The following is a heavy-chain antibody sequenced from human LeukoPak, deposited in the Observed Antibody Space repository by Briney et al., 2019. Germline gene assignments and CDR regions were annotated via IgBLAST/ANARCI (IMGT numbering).Heavy chain of an antibody. J-gene: IGHJ4*02. CDR2: VYTSGST. CDR3: ARLSYGDYVGY. Sequence: SETLSLTCTVSGGSISSDNYSWSWIRQPAGKGLEWIGRVYTSGSTNYNPSLKSRVTISVDTSKNQFSLKLSSVTAADTAVYYCARLSYGDYVGYWGQGTLVTVSS. CDR1: GGSISSDNYS. D-gene: IGHD4-17*01. V-gene: IGHV4-61*02.